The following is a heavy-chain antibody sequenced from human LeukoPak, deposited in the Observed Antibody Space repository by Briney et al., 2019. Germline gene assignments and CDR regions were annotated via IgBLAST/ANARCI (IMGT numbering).Heavy chain of an antibody. D-gene: IGHD1-1*01. CDR3: ARQVQLGDYFDY. CDR1: GYSFTSYW. Sequence: GESLKITCKGSGYSFTSYWISWVRQMPGKGREWMGRIDPSDSYTNYSPSFQGHVTISADKSISTAYLQWSSLKASDTAMYYCARQVQLGDYFDYWGQGTLVTVSS. V-gene: IGHV5-10-1*01. J-gene: IGHJ4*02. CDR2: IDPSDSYT.